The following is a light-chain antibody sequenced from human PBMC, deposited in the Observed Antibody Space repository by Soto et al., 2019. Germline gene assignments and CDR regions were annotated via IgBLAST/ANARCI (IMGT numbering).Light chain of an antibody. CDR1: QSVSSY. CDR2: GAS. Sequence: EIALTQSPHTLSLSPGERATLSCRASQSVSSYLAWYQQKPGQAPRLLIYGASSRATGIPDRFSGSGSGTDFTLAISRLEPGDSAVYFCQQCDTSPWTFGQGTKVDIK. J-gene: IGKJ1*01. V-gene: IGKV3-20*01. CDR3: QQCDTSPWT.